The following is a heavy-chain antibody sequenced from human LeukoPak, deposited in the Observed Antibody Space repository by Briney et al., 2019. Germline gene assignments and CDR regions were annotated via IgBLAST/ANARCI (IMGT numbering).Heavy chain of an antibody. D-gene: IGHD5-12*01. CDR1: GFTFSSDA. CDR2: ITGSDDTT. Sequence: GGSLRLSCAASGFTFSSDAMTWVRQAPGEGLEWVSTITGSDDTTYYADSVKGRFTISRDYSKNTVHLQLNNQRAEDTAMYYCAKGPQLYSGYHPDYWGQGTLVTVSS. V-gene: IGHV3-23*01. J-gene: IGHJ4*02. CDR3: AKGPQLYSGYHPDY.